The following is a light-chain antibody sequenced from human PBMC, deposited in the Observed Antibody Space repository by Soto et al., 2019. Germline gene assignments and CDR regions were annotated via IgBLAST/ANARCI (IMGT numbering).Light chain of an antibody. CDR2: DAS. CDR1: QDFSNF. Sequence: IQLIQYPPCLSASRGDRVNFSCRASQDFSNFLAWYQQKPGRAPKLLMYDASTLQSGVPSRFSGSGSGTDFTLTISCLQSEDFATYYCQQYYSYPQTFGQGTKVVIK. J-gene: IGKJ1*01. V-gene: IGKV1-9*01. CDR3: QQYYSYPQT.